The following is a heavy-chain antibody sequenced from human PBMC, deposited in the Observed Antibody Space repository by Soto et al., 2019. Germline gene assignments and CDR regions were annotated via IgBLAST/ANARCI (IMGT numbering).Heavy chain of an antibody. Sequence: SETLALTCAVYGGSVRGYYWSWIRQPPGKGLEWIGEINHSGSTNYNPSLKSRVTISADTSKNQFSLKLSSVTAADTAVYYCARLYCTNGVCYMKGSYFDYWGQGTLVTVSS. V-gene: IGHV4-34*01. J-gene: IGHJ4*02. CDR3: ARLYCTNGVCYMKGSYFDY. CDR1: GGSVRGYY. CDR2: INHSGST. D-gene: IGHD2-8*01.